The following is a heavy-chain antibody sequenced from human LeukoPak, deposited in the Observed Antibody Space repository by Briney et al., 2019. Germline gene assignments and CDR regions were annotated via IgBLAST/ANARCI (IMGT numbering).Heavy chain of an antibody. J-gene: IGHJ4*02. CDR1: GFSFSSYA. CDR2: ISGSGGST. Sequence: GGSLRLSCAASGFSFSSYAMSWVRQAPGKGLEWVSVISGSGGSTDYADSVKGRFTISRDNAKNSLYLQMNSLRAEDTALYYCAKDILPLTIAAAGKVLGFDYWGQGTLVTVSS. V-gene: IGHV3-23*01. CDR3: AKDILPLTIAAAGKVLGFDY. D-gene: IGHD6-13*01.